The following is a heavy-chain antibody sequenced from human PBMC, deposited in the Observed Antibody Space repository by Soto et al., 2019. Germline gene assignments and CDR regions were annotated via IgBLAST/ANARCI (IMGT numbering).Heavy chain of an antibody. Sequence: QVQLVESGGGVVQPGRSLRLSCAASGITFSTYGMHWVPQAAGKGLEGVAVISYDGSNKYYGDSVKGRFTISRDNYKNTVYLQLNSLRAEDRAVYYCAKARGEQQLVLGGDYWGQGTLVTVSS. J-gene: IGHJ4*02. CDR2: ISYDGSNK. CDR1: GITFSTYG. CDR3: AKARGEQQLVLGGDY. D-gene: IGHD6-13*01. V-gene: IGHV3-30*18.